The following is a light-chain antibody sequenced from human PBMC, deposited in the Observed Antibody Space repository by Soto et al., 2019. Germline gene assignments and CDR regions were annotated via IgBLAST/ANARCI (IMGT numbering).Light chain of an antibody. V-gene: IGLV4-60*02. CDR1: SGHSSYI. CDR3: ETWDFNTRV. Sequence: QLVLTQSSSASASLGSSVKLTCTLSSGHSSYIIAWHQQQPGKAPRYLMKLEGSGSYHKGSGVPDRFSGSSTGADRYLTISNLQFEDEADYYCETWDFNTRVFGGGTKLT. J-gene: IGLJ2*01. CDR2: LEGSGSY.